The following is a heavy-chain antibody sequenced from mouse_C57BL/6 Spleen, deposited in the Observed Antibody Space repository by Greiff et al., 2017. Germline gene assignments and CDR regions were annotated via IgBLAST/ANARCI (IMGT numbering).Heavy chain of an antibody. CDR3: TRVGSRWYFDV. D-gene: IGHD1-1*01. V-gene: IGHV1-5*01. CDR1: GYTFTSYW. Sequence: EVQGVESGTVLARPGASVKMSCKTSGYTFTSYWMHWVKQRPGQGLEWIGAIYPGNSDTSYNQKFKGKAKLTAVTSASTAYMELSSMTNEDAADYCGTRVGSRWYFDVWGTGTTVTVSS. CDR2: IYPGNSDT. J-gene: IGHJ1*03.